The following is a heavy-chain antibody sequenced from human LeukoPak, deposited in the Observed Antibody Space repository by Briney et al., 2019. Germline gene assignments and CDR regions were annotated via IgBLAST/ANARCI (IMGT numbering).Heavy chain of an antibody. Sequence: QPGGSLRLSCAASGFTFSSYWMHWVRQAPGKGLVWVSRINSDGSSTSYADSVKGRFTISRDNAKNTLYLQMNSLRAEDTAVYYCAREADRSGYYFIDYWGQGTLVTVSS. CDR3: AREADRSGYYFIDY. D-gene: IGHD3-22*01. CDR2: INSDGSST. CDR1: GFTFSSYW. J-gene: IGHJ4*02. V-gene: IGHV3-74*01.